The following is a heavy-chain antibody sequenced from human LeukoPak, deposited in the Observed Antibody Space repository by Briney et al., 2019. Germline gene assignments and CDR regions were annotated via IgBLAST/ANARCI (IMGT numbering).Heavy chain of an antibody. Sequence: GASVKVSCKASGGTFSSYAISWVRQAPGQGLEWMGGIIPIFGTANYAQKLQGRVTITADKSTSTAYMELSSLRSEDTAVYYCASPNYGSGSYIYWGQGTLVTVSS. CDR2: IIPIFGTA. CDR1: GGTFSSYA. V-gene: IGHV1-69*06. J-gene: IGHJ4*02. CDR3: ASPNYGSGSYIY. D-gene: IGHD3-10*01.